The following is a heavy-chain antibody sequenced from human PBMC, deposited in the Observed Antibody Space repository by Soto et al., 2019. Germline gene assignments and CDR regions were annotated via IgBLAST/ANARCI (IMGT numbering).Heavy chain of an antibody. J-gene: IGHJ3*02. V-gene: IGHV1-18*01. CDR2: ISAYNGNT. D-gene: IGHD3-10*01. CDR3: ARDLPLVGWFGEFPSGFDI. Sequence: QVQLVQSGAEVKKPGASVKVSCKASGYTFTSYGISWVRQAPGQGLEWMGWISAYNGNTNYAQKLQGRVTMTTDTSTSTAYMELRSLRSDDTAVYYCARDLPLVGWFGEFPSGFDIWGQGTMVTVSS. CDR1: GYTFTSYG.